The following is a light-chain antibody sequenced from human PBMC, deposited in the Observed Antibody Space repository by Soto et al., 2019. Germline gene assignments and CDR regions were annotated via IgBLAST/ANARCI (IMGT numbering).Light chain of an antibody. J-gene: IGKJ2*01. CDR1: QSVSRSY. Sequence: EILLTQSPGTLSLSPGERATLSCRPSQSVSRSYLAWYQQKPGQAPRLLIYGASSRATGIPDRFSGSGSGTDFTLTISRLEPEDFAVYYCQQYGSSPYTFGQGTKLGIK. V-gene: IGKV3-20*01. CDR3: QQYGSSPYT. CDR2: GAS.